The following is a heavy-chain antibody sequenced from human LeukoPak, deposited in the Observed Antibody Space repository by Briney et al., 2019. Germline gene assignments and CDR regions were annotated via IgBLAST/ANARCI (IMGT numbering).Heavy chain of an antibody. V-gene: IGHV4-59*12. D-gene: IGHD3-3*01. J-gene: IGHJ5*02. CDR3: ARSSRFLEWLLYSDWFDP. Sequence: PSETLSLTCTVSGGSISTYYWSWIRQPPGKGLEWIGYIYNSGSTNYNPSLNSRVTISVDTSKNQFSLKLSSVTAADTAVYYCARSSRFLEWLLYSDWFDPWGQGTLVTVSS. CDR1: GGSISTYY. CDR2: IYNSGST.